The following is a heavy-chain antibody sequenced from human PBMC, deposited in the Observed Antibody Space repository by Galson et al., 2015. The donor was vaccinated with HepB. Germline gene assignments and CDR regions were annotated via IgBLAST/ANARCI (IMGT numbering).Heavy chain of an antibody. D-gene: IGHD4-17*01. CDR1: GFTFSDYY. J-gene: IGHJ4*02. CDR2: ISSSGSTI. V-gene: IGHV3-11*01. CDR3: ARDPTTDYGDYPGDY. Sequence: SLRLSCAASGFTFSDYYMSWIRQAPGKGLEWVSYISSSGSTIYYADSVKGRFTISRDNAKNSLYLQMNSLRAEDTAVYYCARDPTTDYGDYPGDYWGQGTLVTVSS.